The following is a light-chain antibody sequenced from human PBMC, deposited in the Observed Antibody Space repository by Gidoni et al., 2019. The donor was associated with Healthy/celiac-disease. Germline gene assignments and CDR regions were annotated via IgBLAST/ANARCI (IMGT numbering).Light chain of an antibody. V-gene: IGKV3-15*01. CDR3: QQYNNWPLT. Sequence: EIVMTQSPATLSVSPGERATLSCRASQSVSSNLAWYKQKPGHAPRRLIYGASTRATGIPARFSGSGSGTEFTLTISSLQSEDFAVYYCQQYNNWPLTFGGGTKVEIK. CDR1: QSVSSN. CDR2: GAS. J-gene: IGKJ4*01.